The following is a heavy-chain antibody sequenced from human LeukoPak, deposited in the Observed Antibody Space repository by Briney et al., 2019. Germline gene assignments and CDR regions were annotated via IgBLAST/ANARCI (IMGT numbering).Heavy chain of an antibody. CDR2: IYHSGST. CDR3: AREGCSSTSCYRAFDY. D-gene: IGHD2-2*02. J-gene: IGHJ4*02. Sequence: SETLSLTCTVSGGSVSSGGYYWSWIRQPPGKGLEWIGYIYHSGSTYYNPSLKSRVTISVDRSKNQFSLKLSSVTAADTAVYYCAREGCSSTSCYRAFDYWGQGTLVTVSS. V-gene: IGHV4-30-2*01. CDR1: GGSVSSGGYY.